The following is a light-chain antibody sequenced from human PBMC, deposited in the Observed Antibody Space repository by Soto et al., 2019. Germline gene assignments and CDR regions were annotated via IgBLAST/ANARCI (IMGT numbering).Light chain of an antibody. CDR2: GAS. CDR3: QQLNTYPA. Sequence: DLPLTQSPSFLSASVGDRVIITCRASQGIGSYLGWYQQAPGKAPKLLIYGASTLQSGVPSRFSGSGSGTEFTLTISSLQPEDVATYYCQQLNTYPALGGGTKVEI. V-gene: IGKV1-9*01. CDR1: QGIGSY. J-gene: IGKJ4*01.